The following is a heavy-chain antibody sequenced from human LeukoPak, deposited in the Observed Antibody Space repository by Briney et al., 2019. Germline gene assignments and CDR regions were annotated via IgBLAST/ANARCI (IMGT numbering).Heavy chain of an antibody. V-gene: IGHV1-69*04. D-gene: IGHD6-19*01. CDR1: GGTFSSYA. CDR3: AKDLRAVAGKGPFDY. J-gene: IGHJ4*02. Sequence: ASVKVSCKASGGTFSSYAISWVRQAPGQGLEWMGRIIPILGIANYAQKFQGRVTITADKSTSTAYMELSSLRSEDTAVYYCAKDLRAVAGKGPFDYWGQGTLVTVSS. CDR2: IIPILGIA.